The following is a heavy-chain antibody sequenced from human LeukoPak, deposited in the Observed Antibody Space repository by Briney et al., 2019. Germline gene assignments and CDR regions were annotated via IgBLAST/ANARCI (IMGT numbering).Heavy chain of an antibody. CDR3: ARARLARANYDFWSGPYFDY. J-gene: IGHJ4*02. V-gene: IGHV3-21*04. CDR2: ISSSSSYI. D-gene: IGHD3-3*01. CDR1: GFTFSSYS. Sequence: GGSLRLSCAASGFTFSSYSMNWVRQAPGKGLEWVSSISSSSSYIYYADSVKGRFTISRDNAKSSLYLQMNSLRAEDTAVYYCARARLARANYDFWSGPYFDYWGQGTLVTVSS.